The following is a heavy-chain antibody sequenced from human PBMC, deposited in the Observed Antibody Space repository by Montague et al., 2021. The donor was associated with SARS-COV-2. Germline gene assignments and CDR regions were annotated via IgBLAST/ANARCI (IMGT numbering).Heavy chain of an antibody. V-gene: IGHV4-59*01. CDR3: ARGRDGYYHRSALFDY. CDR1: GGSISSYY. D-gene: IGHD3-22*01. Sequence: SGTLSLTCTVSGGSISSYYWSWIRRPPGKGLEWIGYIYYSGSTNYNPSLKSRVTISVDTSKNQFSLKLTSVTAADTAVYYCARGRDGYYHRSALFDYWGQGTLVTVSS. CDR2: IYYSGST. J-gene: IGHJ4*02.